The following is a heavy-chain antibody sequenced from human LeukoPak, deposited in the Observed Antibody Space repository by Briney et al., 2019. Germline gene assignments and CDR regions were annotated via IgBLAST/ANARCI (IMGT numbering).Heavy chain of an antibody. J-gene: IGHJ4*02. V-gene: IGHV3-21*01. CDR3: ASFYDFWSGYGFDY. Sequence: PGGSLRLSCAASGFTFSSYSMNWVRQAPGKGLEWVSSISSSSSYIYYADSVKGRFTISRDNAMNSLYLQMNSLRAGDTAVYYCASFYDFWSGYGFDYWGQGTLVTVSS. CDR1: GFTFSSYS. CDR2: ISSSSSYI. D-gene: IGHD3-3*01.